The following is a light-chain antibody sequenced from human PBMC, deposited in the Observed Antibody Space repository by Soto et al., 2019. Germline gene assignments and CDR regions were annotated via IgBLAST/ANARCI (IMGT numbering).Light chain of an antibody. J-gene: IGKJ1*01. V-gene: IGKV4-1*01. CDR2: DSS. Sequence: DIVMTQSPASLDVSLGERATINCKSSQSLLFSSNKKNYLAWYQQKPGQAPRLLINDSSNRATGIPARFSGSGSGTEFTLTIRSLQPDDIATYYCQQYSSYSAWTFGEGTKVDIK. CDR3: QQYSSYSAWT. CDR1: QSLLFSSNKKNY.